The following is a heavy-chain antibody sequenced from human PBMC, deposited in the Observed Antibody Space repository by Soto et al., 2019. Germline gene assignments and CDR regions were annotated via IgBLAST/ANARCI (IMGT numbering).Heavy chain of an antibody. CDR2: ITQNIPLT. J-gene: IGHJ4*02. CDR3: ARMKLARLDL. CDR1: GVSFTSYG. V-gene: IGHV1-69*09. Sequence: QVQLLQSGAEVKRPGSSVRVSCKASGVSFTSYGFTWVRQAPGQGLEWLGKITQNIPLTNYAQSFQGRVTITAETSTSTADMELTSLTSEDTAVYYCARMKLARLDLWGQGTLVTVSS.